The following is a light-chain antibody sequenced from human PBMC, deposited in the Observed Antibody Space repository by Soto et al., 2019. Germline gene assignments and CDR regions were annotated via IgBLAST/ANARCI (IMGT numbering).Light chain of an antibody. J-gene: IGKJ4*01. CDR2: GAS. CDR3: QQYGSSTLT. CDR1: QSVGTN. V-gene: IGKV3-20*01. Sequence: EIVLTQSPATLSLSPGERATLSCRASQSVGTNLAWYQQKPGQAPRLLIYGASSRATGIPDRFSGSGSGTDFTLNISGMEPEDFAVYYCQQYGSSTLTFGGGTKVDIK.